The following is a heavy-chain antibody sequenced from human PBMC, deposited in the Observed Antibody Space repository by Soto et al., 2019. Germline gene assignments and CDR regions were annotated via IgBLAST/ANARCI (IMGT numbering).Heavy chain of an antibody. J-gene: IGHJ5*02. CDR1: GGSISSGDYY. D-gene: IGHD3-3*01. CDR3: ARASSTIFGVVIIENNWFDP. V-gene: IGHV4-30-4*01. CDR2: IYYSGST. Sequence: SETLSLTCTVSGGSISSGDYYWSWIRQPPGKGLEWIGYIYYSGSTYYNPSLKSRVTISVDTSKNQFSLKLSSVTAADTAVYYCARASSTIFGVVIIENNWFDPWGQGTLVTVSS.